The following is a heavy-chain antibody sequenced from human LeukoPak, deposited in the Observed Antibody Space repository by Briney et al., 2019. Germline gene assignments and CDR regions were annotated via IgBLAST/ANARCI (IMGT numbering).Heavy chain of an antibody. CDR1: GFTFSSYA. Sequence: PGGSLRLSCAASGFTFSSYAMSWVRQAPGMGLEWVSAISGSGGSTYYAGSVKGRFTISRDNSKNTLYLQMNSLRAEDTAIYYCAKDIGDSTGYYSDAFDIWGHGTMVTVSS. CDR3: AKDIGDSTGYYSDAFDI. V-gene: IGHV3-23*01. J-gene: IGHJ3*02. CDR2: ISGSGGST. D-gene: IGHD3-22*01.